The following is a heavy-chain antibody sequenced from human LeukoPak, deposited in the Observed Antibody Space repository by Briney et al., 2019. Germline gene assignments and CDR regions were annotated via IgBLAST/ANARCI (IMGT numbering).Heavy chain of an antibody. CDR3: ATGERMVRGDGVDY. D-gene: IGHD3-10*01. Sequence: GGSLRLSCAASGFTVRNNYMSWVRQAPGKGLEWCSVIYSGVSTYYEDSVKGRFTISRDNSKNTLYLQMNSLRADDTAVYFCATGERMVRGDGVDYWGQGTLVTVSS. J-gene: IGHJ4*02. V-gene: IGHV3-66*01. CDR1: GFTVRNNY. CDR2: IYSGVST.